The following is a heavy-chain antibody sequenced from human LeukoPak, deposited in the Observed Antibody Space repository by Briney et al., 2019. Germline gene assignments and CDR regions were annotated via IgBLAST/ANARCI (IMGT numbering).Heavy chain of an antibody. D-gene: IGHD3-3*01. CDR1: GYTLTNYY. J-gene: IGHJ5*02. V-gene: IGHV1-46*01. CDR2: INPSGGTT. Sequence: ASVKVSCKASGYTLTNYYIHWVRQAPGQGLEWMGLINPSGGTTNCAQKFQGRVTMTRDMSTTTVYMHLSSLRSEDTAVYYCAREAVTIFGLVRTQTPKGPHRFDHWGQGTLVTVSS. CDR3: AREAVTIFGLVRTQTPKGPHRFDH.